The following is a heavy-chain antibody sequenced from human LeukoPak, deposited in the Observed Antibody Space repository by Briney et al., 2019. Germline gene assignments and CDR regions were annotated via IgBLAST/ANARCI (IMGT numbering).Heavy chain of an antibody. D-gene: IGHD6-19*01. V-gene: IGHV3-48*03. CDR2: ISSSGTTI. CDR1: GLSFSTYE. Sequence: GGSLRLSCAASGLSFSTYEMNWVRQAPGKGLEWVSYISSSGTTIYYADSVKGRFTISRDNAKNSLYLQMNSLGVEDTAVYYCARLWGWRHDGLDIWGQGTMVTVSS. CDR3: ARLWGWRHDGLDI. J-gene: IGHJ3*02.